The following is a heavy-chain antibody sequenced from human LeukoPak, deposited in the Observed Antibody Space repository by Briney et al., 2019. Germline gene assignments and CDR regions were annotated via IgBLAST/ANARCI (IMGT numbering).Heavy chain of an antibody. J-gene: IGHJ4*02. CDR1: GFTFSSYA. D-gene: IGHD3-10*01. CDR3: AKDRISYTTSPGELSH. Sequence: GGSLRLSCAASGFTFSSYAMSWVRQAPGKGLEWVSTIRGSGESTHYADSVQGRFTISRDNSLYTVYLQMDSLRGDDTAVYYCAKDRISYTTSPGELSHWGQGTLVIVSS. CDR2: IRGSGEST. V-gene: IGHV3-23*01.